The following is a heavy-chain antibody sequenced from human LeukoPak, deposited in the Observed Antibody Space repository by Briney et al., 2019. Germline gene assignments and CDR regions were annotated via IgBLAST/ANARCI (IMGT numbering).Heavy chain of an antibody. Sequence: SGGSLRLSCAASGFTFNNAWMSWVRQAPGKGLDWVGRIKSKTDNGTIDYAAPVKGRFTISRDDSKNTLYLQMNSLRAEDTAVYYCAKDRSAVGATIYYFDYWGQGTLVTVSS. CDR2: IKSKTDNGTI. CDR1: GFTFNNAW. J-gene: IGHJ4*02. CDR3: AKDRSAVGATIYYFDY. V-gene: IGHV3-15*01. D-gene: IGHD1-26*01.